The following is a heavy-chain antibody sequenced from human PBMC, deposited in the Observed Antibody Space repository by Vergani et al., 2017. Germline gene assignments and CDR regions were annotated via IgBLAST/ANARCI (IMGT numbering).Heavy chain of an antibody. CDR3: AEDLRWELLKTGIDY. Sequence: EVQLLESGGGLVQPGGSLRLSCAASGFTFSSYAMSWVRQAPGKGLEWVSAISGSGGSTYYADSVKGRFTISRDNSKNTLYLQRNSLRAEDTAVYYCAEDLRWELLKTGIDYWGQGTLVTVSS. CDR1: GFTFSSYA. V-gene: IGHV3-23*01. D-gene: IGHD1-26*01. CDR2: ISGSGGST. J-gene: IGHJ4*02.